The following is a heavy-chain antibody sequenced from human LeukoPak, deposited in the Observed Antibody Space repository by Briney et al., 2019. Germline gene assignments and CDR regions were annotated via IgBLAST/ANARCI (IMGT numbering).Heavy chain of an antibody. D-gene: IGHD3-22*01. CDR3: ARARLGDSSGYYSYYFDY. Sequence: SETLSLTCAVYGGSFSGYYWSWIRQPPGKGLEWIGEINHSGSTNYNPSLKSRVTISVDTSKNQFSLKLSSVTAADTAVYYCARARLGDSSGYYSYYFDYWGQGTLVTVSS. CDR1: GGSFSGYY. J-gene: IGHJ4*02. CDR2: INHSGST. V-gene: IGHV4-34*01.